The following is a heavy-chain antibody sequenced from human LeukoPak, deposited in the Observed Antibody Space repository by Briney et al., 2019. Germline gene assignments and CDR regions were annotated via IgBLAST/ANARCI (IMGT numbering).Heavy chain of an antibody. J-gene: IGHJ3*02. Sequence: PSETLSLTCTVSGGSISSYYWSWIRQPPGKGLEWIGYIYYSGSTNYNPSLKSRVTISVDTSKNQFSLKLSSVTAADTAVYYCARDKSYYYDSSGFLEHVDIWGQGTMVTVSS. CDR2: IYYSGST. D-gene: IGHD3-22*01. CDR3: ARDKSYYYDSSGFLEHVDI. V-gene: IGHV4-59*12. CDR1: GGSISSYY.